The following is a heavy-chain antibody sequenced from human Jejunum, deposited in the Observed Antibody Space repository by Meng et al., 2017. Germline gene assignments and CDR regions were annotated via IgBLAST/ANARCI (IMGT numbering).Heavy chain of an antibody. Sequence: QLQPQQSGSGLVKPSQTLSLTCAVSGGSNNSDGYTWSWIRQPPGKGLEWIGYIYHTGSPYYNPSLKSRLTISVDRSENQFSLKLSSVTAADTAVYYCARMDSAFHYFDYWGQGTLVTVSS. CDR1: GGSNNSDGYT. CDR2: IYHTGSP. D-gene: IGHD2-2*03. CDR3: ARMDSAFHYFDY. J-gene: IGHJ4*02. V-gene: IGHV4-30-2*01.